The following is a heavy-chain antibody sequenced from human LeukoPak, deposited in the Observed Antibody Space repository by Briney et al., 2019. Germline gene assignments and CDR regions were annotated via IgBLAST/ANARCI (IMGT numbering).Heavy chain of an antibody. D-gene: IGHD3-10*01. CDR1: GGSFTYYY. Sequence: KASETLSLTCALYGGSFTYYYWTWIRQPPGKGLEWIGEINHAGTTDYNPSLKSRVTISVDTSKNQFSLKLNSVTAADTAVYYCARLNLEYFYSSGPNDYWGQGTLVTVSS. CDR3: ARLNLEYFYSSGPNDY. J-gene: IGHJ4*02. V-gene: IGHV4-34*01. CDR2: INHAGTT.